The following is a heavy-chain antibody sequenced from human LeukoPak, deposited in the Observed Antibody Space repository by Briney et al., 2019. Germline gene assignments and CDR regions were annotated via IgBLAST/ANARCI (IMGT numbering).Heavy chain of an antibody. D-gene: IGHD3-22*01. J-gene: IGHJ5*02. CDR3: TTQWDPDYYDSSGYR. Sequence: GGSLRLSCAASGFTFSNTYMNWVRQAPGKGLEWVGRIKSKTDGGTTDYAAPVKGRFTISRDDSKNTLYLQMNSLKTEDTAVYYCTTQWDPDYYDSSGYRWGQGTLVTVSS. V-gene: IGHV3-15*07. CDR2: IKSKTDGGTT. CDR1: GFTFSNTY.